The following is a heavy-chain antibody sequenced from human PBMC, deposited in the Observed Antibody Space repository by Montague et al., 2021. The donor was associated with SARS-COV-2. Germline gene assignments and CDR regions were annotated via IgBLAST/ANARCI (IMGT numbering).Heavy chain of an antibody. CDR2: THYSGTT. CDR1: SGSLSGYY. J-gene: IGHJ4*02. V-gene: IGHV4-59*12. Sequence: SETLSLTCTASSGSLSGYYWNWIRQPPGKGLEWIGFTHYSGTTKXNPSLKSRLNMSPDTSKNQFSLTLNSVTAADTAIYYCARGTAYDHVYYWGQGAPVTV. CDR3: ARGTAYDHVYY. D-gene: IGHD2-8*02.